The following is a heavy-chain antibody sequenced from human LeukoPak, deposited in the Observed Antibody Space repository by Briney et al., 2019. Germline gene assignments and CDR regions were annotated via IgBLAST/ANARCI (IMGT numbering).Heavy chain of an antibody. CDR1: GFTFSSYS. CDR3: ARGRGGDGYNWLCYFDY. CDR2: ISTGSSTI. D-gene: IGHD5-24*01. Sequence: GGSLRLSCAASGFTFSSYSMNWVRQAPGKGLEWVSYISTGSSTIYYADSVKGRFTISRDNSKNTLYLQMNSLRSEDTAVYYCARGRGGDGYNWLCYFDYWGQGTLVTVSS. V-gene: IGHV3-48*01. J-gene: IGHJ4*02.